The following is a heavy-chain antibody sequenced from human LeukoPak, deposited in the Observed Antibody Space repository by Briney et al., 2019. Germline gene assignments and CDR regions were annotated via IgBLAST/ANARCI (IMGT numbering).Heavy chain of an antibody. Sequence: GGSLRLSCAASGFSFSSYSMNWVRQAPGKGLQWVSSITSSSSSYIYYADSVKGRFTISRDNAKNSLYLQMNSLRAEDTAVYYCAELGITMIGGVWGKGTTVTISS. CDR3: AELGITMIGGV. D-gene: IGHD3-10*02. J-gene: IGHJ6*04. V-gene: IGHV3-21*01. CDR2: ITSSSSSYI. CDR1: GFSFSSYS.